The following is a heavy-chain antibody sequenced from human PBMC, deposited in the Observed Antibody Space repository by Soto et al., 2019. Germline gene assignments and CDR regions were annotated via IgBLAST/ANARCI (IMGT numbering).Heavy chain of an antibody. D-gene: IGHD1-7*01. CDR3: AAWNYESGWDV. Sequence: QITLKESGPPLVRPTQTLTLTCSFSGFSLNTNGMGVGWIRQPPGKALEWLAFIYWDEDKRYSPSLKTRLTVTTDTSKNAVVLTLTKLGPLETVTYYSAAWNYESGWDVWGQGTAVTVSS. J-gene: IGHJ6*02. CDR1: GFSLNTNGMG. CDR2: IYWDEDK. V-gene: IGHV2-5*02.